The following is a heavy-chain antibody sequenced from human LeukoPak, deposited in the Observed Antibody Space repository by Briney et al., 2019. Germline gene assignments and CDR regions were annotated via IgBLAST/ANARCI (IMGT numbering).Heavy chain of an antibody. CDR2: IYFSGST. D-gene: IGHD3-3*01. Sequence: PSETLSLTCTVSGGSISSYYWSWIRQPPGKGLEWIGYIYFSGSTNYNRSLKSRVTISVDTSKNQFSLKLSSVTAADTAVYYCAIYYDFPSGGYMDVWGKGTSVTVSS. V-gene: IGHV4-59*01. CDR1: GGSISSYY. J-gene: IGHJ6*03. CDR3: AIYYDFPSGGYMDV.